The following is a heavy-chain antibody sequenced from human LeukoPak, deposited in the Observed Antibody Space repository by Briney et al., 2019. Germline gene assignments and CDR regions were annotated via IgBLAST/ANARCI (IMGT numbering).Heavy chain of an antibody. CDR3: ARELDDAFDI. CDR2: IYYSGST. V-gene: IGHV4-59*01. Sequence: SETLSLTCTVSGGSNSSYYWSWIRRPPGKGLEWIGYIYYSGSTNYNPSLKSRVTISVDTSKNQFSLKLSSVTAADTAVYYCARELDDAFDIWGQGTMVTVSS. J-gene: IGHJ3*02. D-gene: IGHD1-1*01. CDR1: GGSNSSYY.